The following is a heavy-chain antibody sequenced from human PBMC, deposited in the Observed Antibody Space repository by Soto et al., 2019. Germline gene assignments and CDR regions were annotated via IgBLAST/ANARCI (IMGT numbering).Heavy chain of an antibody. J-gene: IGHJ4*02. CDR1: GSTFSGFY. V-gene: IGHV1-2*02. CDR2: INPNSGGT. D-gene: IGHD6-19*01. Sequence: ASAKGSCKASGSTFSGFYMHWVREAPGQGLEWMGWINPNSGGTKSAEKFQGRVTMTRDTSISTAYMELSRLTSDDTAVYYCASAAVTGTAGLDFWGQGTQVTVYS. CDR3: ASAAVTGTAGLDF.